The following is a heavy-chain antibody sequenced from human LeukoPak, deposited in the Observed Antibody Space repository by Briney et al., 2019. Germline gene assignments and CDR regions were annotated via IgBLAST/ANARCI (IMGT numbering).Heavy chain of an antibody. D-gene: IGHD6-13*01. CDR3: ARSDRHSSSWYLNWFDP. CDR1: GYTFTSYD. Sequence: ASVKVSCKASGYTFTSYDINWVRQATGQGLEWMGWMNPNSGNTGYAQKFQGRVTMTRNTSISTAYMELSSLRSEETAVYYSARSDRHSSSWYLNWFDPWGQGTLVTVSS. J-gene: IGHJ5*02. V-gene: IGHV1-8*01. CDR2: MNPNSGNT.